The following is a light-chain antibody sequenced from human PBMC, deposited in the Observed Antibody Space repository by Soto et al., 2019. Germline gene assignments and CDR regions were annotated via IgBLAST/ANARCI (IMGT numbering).Light chain of an antibody. Sequence: DIQMTHSPSTLSASAGGRGTITCRASQSISTWLAWYQQKPGKAPKLLIYGASSLASGVPSRFSGSGSGTEFTLTISSLQPDDFATYYCQQHNGYSERMFGQGTKVDIK. CDR2: GAS. V-gene: IGKV1-5*01. CDR1: QSISTW. J-gene: IGKJ1*01. CDR3: QQHNGYSERM.